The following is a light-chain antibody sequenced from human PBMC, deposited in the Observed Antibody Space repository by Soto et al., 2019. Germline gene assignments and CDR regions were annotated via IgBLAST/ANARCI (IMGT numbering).Light chain of an antibody. V-gene: IGKV3-20*01. CDR3: QQYGSSSWT. CDR1: QSVSSSY. CDR2: GAS. Sequence: EIWLTQSPGTLSLSPGERATLSCRASQSVSSSYLAWYQQKPGQAPRLRIYGASSGATSIPDRFSGSGSGAYFTRTISRLEPEGFAVYYCQQYGSSSWTFGKGTKVEIK. J-gene: IGKJ1*01.